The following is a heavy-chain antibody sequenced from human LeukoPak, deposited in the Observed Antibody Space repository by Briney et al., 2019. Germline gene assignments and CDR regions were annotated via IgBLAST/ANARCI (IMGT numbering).Heavy chain of an antibody. V-gene: IGHV4-34*01. CDR2: IYYSGTT. Sequence: SETLSLTCAVYGGSFSGYYWSWIRQPPGQGLEWIGSIYYSGTTYYNPSLKSRVTISVDTSKNQFSLKLSSVTAADTAVYYCARLGYCSGGSCYSFRKEQFWGQGTLVTVSS. CDR1: GGSFSGYY. J-gene: IGHJ4*02. CDR3: ARLGYCSGGSCYSFRKEQF. D-gene: IGHD2-15*01.